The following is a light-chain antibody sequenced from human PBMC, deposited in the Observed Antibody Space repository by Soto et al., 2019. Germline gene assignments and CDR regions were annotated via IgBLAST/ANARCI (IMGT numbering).Light chain of an antibody. CDR1: SSDVGSYNS. Sequence: SALTQPASVSGSPGQSIAISCTGTSSDVGSYNSVSWYQQHPGKAPKLMIYEGSKRPSGVSNRFSGSKSGNTASLTISGLQAEDEADYYCSSFTSSHTYVFGTGTKVTVL. CDR2: EGS. J-gene: IGLJ1*01. CDR3: SSFTSSHTYV. V-gene: IGLV2-14*02.